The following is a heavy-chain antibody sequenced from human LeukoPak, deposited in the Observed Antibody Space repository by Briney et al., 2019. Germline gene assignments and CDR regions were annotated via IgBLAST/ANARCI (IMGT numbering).Heavy chain of an antibody. J-gene: IGHJ4*02. CDR1: GYTFTSHG. CDR2: ISAYNGNT. D-gene: IGHD3-10*01. V-gene: IGHV1-18*01. CDR3: ARDFYGSGTYYKN. Sequence: ASVKVSCKASGYTFTSHGISWVRQAPGQGLEWMGWISAYNGNTNYAQKFQGRVTMATDTSTSTAYMELRSLRSDDTAVYYCARDFYGSGTYYKNWGQGTLVTVSS.